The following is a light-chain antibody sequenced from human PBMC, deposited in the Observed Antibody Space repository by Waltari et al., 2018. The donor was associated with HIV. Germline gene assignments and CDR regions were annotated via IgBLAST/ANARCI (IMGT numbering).Light chain of an antibody. Sequence: QSALAQPASVSGSPGQTISISTTGVDRDIYTALPWYQHRPGKAPKVLIYEGTNRPSGFSPRFSGSKSGNTSSLTISGLQSEDEADYFCTSYLSSATPEFGGGTRLTVL. CDR1: DRDIYTA. CDR2: EGT. J-gene: IGLJ3*02. CDR3: TSYLSSATPE. V-gene: IGLV2-14*01.